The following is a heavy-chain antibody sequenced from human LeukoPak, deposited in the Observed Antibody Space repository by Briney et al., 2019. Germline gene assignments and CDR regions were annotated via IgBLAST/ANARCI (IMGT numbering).Heavy chain of an antibody. Sequence: ASVKVSCKASGYTFTSYYMHWVRQAPGQGLEWMGIINPSGGSTSYAQKFQGRVTMTRDMSTSTVYMELSSLRSEDTAVYYCARARPNYYDSSGYSGVGYFDYWGQGTLVTVSS. J-gene: IGHJ4*02. CDR1: GYTFTSYY. D-gene: IGHD3-22*01. CDR2: INPSGGST. CDR3: ARARPNYYDSSGYSGVGYFDY. V-gene: IGHV1-46*01.